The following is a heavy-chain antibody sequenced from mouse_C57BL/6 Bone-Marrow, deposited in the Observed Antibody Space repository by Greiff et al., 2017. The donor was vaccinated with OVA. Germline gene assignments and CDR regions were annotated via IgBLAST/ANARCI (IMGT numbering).Heavy chain of an antibody. V-gene: IGHV1-55*01. CDR3: AREGYPGAWFAY. D-gene: IGHD3-2*02. J-gene: IGHJ3*01. Sequence: QVQLQQPGAELVKPGASVKMSCKASGYTFTSYWITWVKQRPGQGLGWIGDIYPGSGSTNYNEKFKSKATLTVDTSSSTAYMQLSSLTSEDSAVYYCAREGYPGAWFAYWGQGTLVTVSA. CDR2: IYPGSGST. CDR1: GYTFTSYW.